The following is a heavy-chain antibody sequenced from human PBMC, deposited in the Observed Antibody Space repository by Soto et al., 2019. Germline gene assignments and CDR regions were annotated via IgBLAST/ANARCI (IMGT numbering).Heavy chain of an antibody. CDR2: INTGNGNT. D-gene: IGHD3-22*01. CDR1: GYTFTSHF. Sequence: QVQLVQSGAEVKKPGASMRVSCRTSGYTFTSHFIHWVRQAPGQGLEWMGWINTGNGNTRYSETFEGRVTITRDTSANTVYMELSSLRSEDTAVYYCVRDRYYYYDTSGYFSYWGQGTLVTVSS. V-gene: IGHV1-3*04. CDR3: VRDRYYYYDTSGYFSY. J-gene: IGHJ4*02.